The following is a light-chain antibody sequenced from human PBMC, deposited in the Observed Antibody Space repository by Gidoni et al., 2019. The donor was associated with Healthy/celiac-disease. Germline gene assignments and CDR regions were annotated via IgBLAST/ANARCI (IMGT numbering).Light chain of an antibody. CDR1: QSVSSSY. Sequence: EIVLTLSPGTLSLSPGERATLSCRASQSVSSSYLAWYQQKPGQAPRLLIDGASSRATGIPDRFSGSGSGTDFTLTISRLEPEDFAVYYCQQYGSSPYTFGQGTKLEIK. CDR2: GAS. V-gene: IGKV3-20*01. J-gene: IGKJ2*01. CDR3: QQYGSSPYT.